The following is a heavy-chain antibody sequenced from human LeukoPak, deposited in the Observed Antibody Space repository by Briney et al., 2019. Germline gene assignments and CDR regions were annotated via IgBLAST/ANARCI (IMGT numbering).Heavy chain of an antibody. CDR3: ARFHGNMFSFDY. CDR2: INPNSGGT. Sequence: ASVKVSCKASGYTFTGYYMHWVRQAPGQGLEWMGWINPNSGGTNYAQKFRGRVTMTRDTSISTAYMELSRLRSDDTAVYYCARFHGNMFSFDYWGQGTLVTVSS. CDR1: GYTFTGYY. D-gene: IGHD3-10*02. V-gene: IGHV1-2*02. J-gene: IGHJ4*02.